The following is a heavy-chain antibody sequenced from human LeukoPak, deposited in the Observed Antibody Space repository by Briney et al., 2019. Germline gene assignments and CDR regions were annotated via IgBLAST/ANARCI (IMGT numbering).Heavy chain of an antibody. CDR1: GFTFSNYA. J-gene: IGHJ6*02. CDR2: ISGSGGST. V-gene: IGHV3-23*01. D-gene: IGHD5-24*01. CDR3: AKDFYNLYYGMDV. Sequence: GSLRLSCAASGFTFSNYAMSWVRQAPGKGLEWGSVISGSGGSTYYADSVKGRFTISRDNSKNTLYLQVIILRAEDTAVYYCAKDFYNLYYGMDVWGQGTTVTVSS.